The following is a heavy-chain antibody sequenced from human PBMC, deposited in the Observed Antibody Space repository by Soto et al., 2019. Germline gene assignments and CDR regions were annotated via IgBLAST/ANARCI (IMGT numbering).Heavy chain of an antibody. V-gene: IGHV1-2*02. Sequence: EASVKVSCKASGYTFSTKYLHWVRQAPGQGLEWMGWVNPNTGGTRYAQKFKGRVTMTSDTSINTAYMDLSSLRSDDTAVYYCARIGYYIDYDYWGQGTLVTVSS. CDR1: GYTFSTKY. J-gene: IGHJ4*02. CDR2: VNPNTGGT. CDR3: ARIGYYIDYDY. D-gene: IGHD3-22*01.